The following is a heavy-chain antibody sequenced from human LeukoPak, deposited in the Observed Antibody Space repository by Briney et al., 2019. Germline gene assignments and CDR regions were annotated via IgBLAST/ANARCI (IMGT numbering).Heavy chain of an antibody. CDR2: IYYSGST. Sequence: SETLSLTCTVSGGSISSSSYYWGWIRQPPGKGLEWIGSIYYSGSTYYNPSLKSRVTISIYTSKNQFSLKLSSVTAADTAVYYCASWGGYDPIFDPWGQGTLVTVSS. CDR3: ASWGGYDPIFDP. CDR1: GGSISSSSYY. D-gene: IGHD5-12*01. V-gene: IGHV4-39*01. J-gene: IGHJ5*02.